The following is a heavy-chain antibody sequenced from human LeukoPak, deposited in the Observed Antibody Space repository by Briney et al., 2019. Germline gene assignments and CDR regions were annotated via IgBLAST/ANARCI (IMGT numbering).Heavy chain of an antibody. V-gene: IGHV3-48*03. D-gene: IGHD4-17*01. CDR1: GFSFSSYK. CDR2: ITDSGTTT. J-gene: IGHJ4*02. Sequence: PGGSLRLSCAASGFSFSSYKMDWLRQAPGKGLEWVSYITDSGTTTKYADSVKGRFTISRDNAAHSLHLQMNSLRVEDTAVYYCARTNHDHGYSRDYWGQGTLVTVSS. CDR3: ARTNHDHGYSRDY.